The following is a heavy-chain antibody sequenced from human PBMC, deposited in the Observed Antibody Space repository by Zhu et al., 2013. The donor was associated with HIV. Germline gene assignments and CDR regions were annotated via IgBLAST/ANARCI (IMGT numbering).Heavy chain of an antibody. CDR3: ARVDGYSTSSPD. CDR1: EAPSATC. Sequence: VQLVQLGLSEKPGSXVRVSCKALEAPSATCCQLGATGPSDKGVEWMGGIIPIFGTANYAQKFQGRVTITADESTSTAYMELSSLRSEDTAVYYCARVDGYSTSSPDWGQGTLVTVSS. D-gene: IGHD6-13*01. V-gene: IGHV1-69*01. CDR2: IIPIFGTA. J-gene: IGHJ4*02.